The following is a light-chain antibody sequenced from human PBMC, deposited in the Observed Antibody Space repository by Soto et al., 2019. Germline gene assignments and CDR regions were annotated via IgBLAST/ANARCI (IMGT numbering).Light chain of an antibody. V-gene: IGLV2-14*01. CDR3: SSYTTSSTRV. CDR2: EVS. CDR1: SSDVGIYNY. Sequence: QSALTQPASVSGCPGQSIAISCTGSSSDVGIYNYVSWYQQHPGKVPKLIIYEVSNRPSGVSNRFSGSKSGNTASLTISGLQAEDEADYYCSSYTTSSTRVFGTGTKVTV. J-gene: IGLJ1*01.